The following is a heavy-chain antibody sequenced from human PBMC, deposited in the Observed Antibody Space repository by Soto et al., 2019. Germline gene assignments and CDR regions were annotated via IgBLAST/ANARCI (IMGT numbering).Heavy chain of an antibody. J-gene: IGHJ4*02. CDR3: AKDRPAYYYDSSGYSDY. D-gene: IGHD3-22*01. V-gene: IGHV3-23*01. Sequence: GGSLRLSCAASGFTFSSYAMSWVRQAPGKGLEWVSAISGSGGSTYYADSVKGRFTISRDNSKNTLYLQMNSLRAEDTAVYYCAKDRPAYYYDSSGYSDYWGQGTPVTVSS. CDR1: GFTFSSYA. CDR2: ISGSGGST.